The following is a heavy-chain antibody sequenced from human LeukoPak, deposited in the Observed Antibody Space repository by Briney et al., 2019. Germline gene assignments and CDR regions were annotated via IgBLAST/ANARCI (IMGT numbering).Heavy chain of an antibody. CDR1: GGTFSSYA. Sequence: SVKVSCKASGGTFSSYAISWVRQAPGQGLEWMGGIIPIFGTANYAQKFQGRVTITTDESTSTAYMELRSLRSNDTAVYYCARAGYCSSTSCSYNWFDPWGQGTLVTVSS. D-gene: IGHD2-2*01. CDR3: ARAGYCSSTSCSYNWFDP. CDR2: IIPIFGTA. V-gene: IGHV1-69*05. J-gene: IGHJ5*02.